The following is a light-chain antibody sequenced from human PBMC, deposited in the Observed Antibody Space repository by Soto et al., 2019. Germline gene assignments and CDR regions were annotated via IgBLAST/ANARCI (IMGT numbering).Light chain of an antibody. CDR1: RSDVGGYTY. V-gene: IGLV2-11*01. CDR3: CTSAGSFYG. Sequence: QSALTQPRSVSGSPGQSVTISCTGTRSDVGGYTYVSWYQQHPGKAPKLMIYDVGKRPSGVPDRFSGSKSGNTASLPMSGLQADDEAYYYCCTSAGSFYGFGTGTKLTVL. CDR2: DVG. J-gene: IGLJ1*01.